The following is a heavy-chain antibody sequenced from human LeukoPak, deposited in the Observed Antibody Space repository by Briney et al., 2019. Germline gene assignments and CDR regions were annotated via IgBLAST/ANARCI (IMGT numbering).Heavy chain of an antibody. V-gene: IGHV4-31*02. Sequence: WIRQHPGKGLEWIGYIYYSGSTYYNPSLKSRVTISVDTSKNQFSLKLSSVTAADTAVYYCARESPSTGYCSGGSCYQRAAFDIWGQGTMVTVSS. J-gene: IGHJ3*02. CDR3: ARESPSTGYCSGGSCYQRAAFDI. D-gene: IGHD2-15*01. CDR2: IYYSGST.